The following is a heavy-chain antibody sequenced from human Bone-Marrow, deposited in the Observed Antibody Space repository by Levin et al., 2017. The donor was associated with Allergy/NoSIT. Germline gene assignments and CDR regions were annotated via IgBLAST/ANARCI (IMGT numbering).Heavy chain of an antibody. Sequence: GESLKISCAASGFTVGNHYMSWVRQAPGKGLEWVSVIYSVGTTAYADSVKGRFTISRDSSKHTLYLQINSLRAEDTAVYYCSWVPNYFGQGTLVTVSS. CDR2: IYSVGTT. J-gene: IGHJ4*02. D-gene: IGHD7-27*01. CDR1: GFTVGNHY. V-gene: IGHV3-53*01. CDR3: SWVPNY.